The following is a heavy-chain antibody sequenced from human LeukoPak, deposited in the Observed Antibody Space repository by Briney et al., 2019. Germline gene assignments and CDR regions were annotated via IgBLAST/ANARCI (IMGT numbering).Heavy chain of an antibody. CDR3: ARSWITSDDFDY. Sequence: SVKVSCKASGGTFSSYAISWVRQAPGQGLEWMGRIIPILGIANYAQKFQGRVTITADKSTSTAYMELSSLRSEDTAVYYCARSWITSDDFDYWGQGTLVTVSS. V-gene: IGHV1-69*04. CDR1: GGTFSSYA. D-gene: IGHD2-2*03. CDR2: IIPILGIA. J-gene: IGHJ4*02.